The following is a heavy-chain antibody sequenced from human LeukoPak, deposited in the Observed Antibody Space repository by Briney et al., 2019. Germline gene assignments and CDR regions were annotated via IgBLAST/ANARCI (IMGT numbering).Heavy chain of an antibody. Sequence: ASVKVSCKASGYTFTSYYMHWVRQAPGQGLEWMGVINPSGGSTSYAQKFQGRVTMTEDTSTDTAYMELSSLRSEDTAVYYCAASRPLPQWLESDYWGQGTLVTVSS. CDR1: GYTFTSYY. CDR3: AASRPLPQWLESDY. CDR2: INPSGGST. D-gene: IGHD6-19*01. J-gene: IGHJ4*02. V-gene: IGHV1-46*01.